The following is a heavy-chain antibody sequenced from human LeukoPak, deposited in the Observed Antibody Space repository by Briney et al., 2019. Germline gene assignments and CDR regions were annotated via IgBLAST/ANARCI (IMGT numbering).Heavy chain of an antibody. V-gene: IGHV4-59*01. CDR1: GGSISSYY. CDR3: ARGWGYFDF. J-gene: IGHJ4*02. CDR2: IHYSGST. Sequence: PSETLSLTCTVSGGSISSYYWIWIRQPPGKGLEWIGYIHYSGSTNYNPSLKSRVTISVDTSKNQFPLRLSSVTAADTAVYYCARGWGYFDFWGQGTLLTVSS. D-gene: IGHD3-16*01.